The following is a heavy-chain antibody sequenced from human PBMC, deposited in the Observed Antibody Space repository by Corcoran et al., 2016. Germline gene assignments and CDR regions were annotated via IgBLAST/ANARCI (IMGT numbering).Heavy chain of an antibody. Sequence: QVQLVESGGGVVQPGRSLRLSCAASGFTFSSYGMHWVRQAPGKGLEWVAVISYDGSNKYYADSVKGRFTISRDNSKNTLYLQMNSLRAEDTAVYYCAKDYGQWLVNYYDGMDVWGQGTTVTVS. J-gene: IGHJ6*02. CDR3: AKDYGQWLVNYYDGMDV. CDR1: GFTFSSYG. D-gene: IGHD6-19*01. V-gene: IGHV3-30*18. CDR2: ISYDGSNK.